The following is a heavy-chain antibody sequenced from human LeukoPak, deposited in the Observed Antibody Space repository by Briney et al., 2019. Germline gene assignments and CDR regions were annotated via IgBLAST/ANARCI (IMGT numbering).Heavy chain of an antibody. J-gene: IGHJ4*02. D-gene: IGHD6-19*01. CDR3: ARSGSIAVADLLY. CDR1: GGSISSYY. V-gene: IGHV4-59*01. CDR2: IYYSGST. Sequence: PSETLSLTCTVSGGSISSYYWSWIRQPPGKGLGWIGYIYYSGSTNYNPSLKSRVTISVDTSKNQFSLKLSSVTAADTAVYYCARSGSIAVADLLYWGQGTLVTVSS.